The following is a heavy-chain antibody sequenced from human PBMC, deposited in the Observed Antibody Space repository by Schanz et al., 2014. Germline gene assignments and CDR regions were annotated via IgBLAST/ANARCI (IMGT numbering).Heavy chain of an antibody. D-gene: IGHD3-10*01. V-gene: IGHV3-48*01. Sequence: EVHLLDSGGGLVQPGGSLRLSCAASGFTFSSYSMNWVRQAPGKGLEWVSYVSRSTPDIYYADSVKGRFTMSRDNAKNSVFLQMNSLRADDTAMYYCARWFLIRGVILDSWGQGTLVTVSS. J-gene: IGHJ4*02. CDR2: VSRSTPDI. CDR3: ARWFLIRGVILDS. CDR1: GFTFSSYS.